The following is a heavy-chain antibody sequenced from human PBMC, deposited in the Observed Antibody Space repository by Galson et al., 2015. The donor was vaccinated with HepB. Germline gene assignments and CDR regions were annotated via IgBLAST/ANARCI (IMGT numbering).Heavy chain of an antibody. J-gene: IGHJ4*02. CDR3: ARLKIAAAGHRHFDY. V-gene: IGHV4-39*01. D-gene: IGHD6-13*01. CDR1: GGSISSSSYY. CDR2: IYYSGST. Sequence: SETLSLTCTVSGGSISSSSYYWGWIRQPPGKGLEWIGSIYYSGSTYYNPSLKSRVTISVDTSKNQFSLKLSSVTAADTAVYYCARLKIAAAGHRHFDYWGQGTLVTVSS.